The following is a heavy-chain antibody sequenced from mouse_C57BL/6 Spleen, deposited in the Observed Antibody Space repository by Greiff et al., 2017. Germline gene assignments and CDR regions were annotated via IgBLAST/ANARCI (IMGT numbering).Heavy chain of an antibody. CDR3: ARGTYGNYPFAY. CDR2: IYPGDGDT. J-gene: IGHJ3*01. V-gene: IGHV1-80*01. Sequence: QVQLQQSGAELVKPGASVKISCKASGYAFSSYWMNWVKQRNGKGLEWIGQIYPGDGDTNYNGKFKGKTTLTADKSSSTAYMQLNSLTSEDTAVYFCARGTYGNYPFAYWGQGTLVTVSA. CDR1: GYAFSSYW. D-gene: IGHD2-1*01.